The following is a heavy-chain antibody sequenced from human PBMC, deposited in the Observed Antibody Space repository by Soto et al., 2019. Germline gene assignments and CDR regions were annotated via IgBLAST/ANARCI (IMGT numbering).Heavy chain of an antibody. Sequence: SETLSLTCAVSGGSISSSNWWTWVRQPPGKGLEWIGEIFHDGSTNYNPSLKSRVTISIDKSKNQLSLNLRSVPAADTAVYYCARYSYGYFDSWGQGTLVTVSS. CDR3: ARYSYGYFDS. J-gene: IGHJ4*02. CDR1: GGSISSSNW. D-gene: IGHD5-18*01. CDR2: IFHDGST. V-gene: IGHV4-4*02.